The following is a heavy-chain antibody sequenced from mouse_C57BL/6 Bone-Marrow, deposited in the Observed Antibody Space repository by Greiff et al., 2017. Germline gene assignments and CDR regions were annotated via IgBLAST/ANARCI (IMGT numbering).Heavy chain of an antibody. D-gene: IGHD1-1*02. CDR1: GYTFTTYP. CDR2: FHPYNDDT. Sequence: VQLQQSGAELVKPGASVKLSCKASGYTFTTYPIEWMKQNHGKSLEWIGNFHPYNDDTKYNEKFKGKATLTVDKSSSTVYLELSRLTSDDSAVYYCARGGSYGRYYMDYWGQGTTLTVSS. V-gene: IGHV1-47*01. J-gene: IGHJ2*01. CDR3: ARGGSYGRYYMDY.